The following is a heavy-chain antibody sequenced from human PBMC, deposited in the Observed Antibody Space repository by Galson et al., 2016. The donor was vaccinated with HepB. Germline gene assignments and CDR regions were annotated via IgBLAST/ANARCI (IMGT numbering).Heavy chain of an antibody. V-gene: IGHV3-23*01. J-gene: IGHJ5*01. D-gene: IGHD3-3*01. CDR1: GFTFSSYA. Sequence: SLRLSCAASGFTFSSYAVSWVRQAPGKGLEWVSAISGGGSKYYADSVEGRFTISRDNSKNTLYLQMNSLRAEDTAVYYCAKMQRGAYYDFWSRYSPFDFWGQGTLVTVSS. CDR2: ISGGGSK. CDR3: AKMQRGAYYDFWSRYSPFDF.